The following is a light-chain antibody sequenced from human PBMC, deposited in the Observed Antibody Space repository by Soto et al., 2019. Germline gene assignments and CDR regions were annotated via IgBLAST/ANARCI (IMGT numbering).Light chain of an antibody. V-gene: IGKV1-6*01. J-gene: IGKJ4*01. CDR1: QGIRTD. CDR3: LLDYNYPRT. Sequence: AIQMTQSPGPLSSSVGARVTITCRVSQGIRTDLARYQQRPGNAPRLLIYAASSLQSGVPSRFSGSGSGTDFTVTISSLQPEDFATYYCLLDYNYPRTVGGGTKVEI. CDR2: AAS.